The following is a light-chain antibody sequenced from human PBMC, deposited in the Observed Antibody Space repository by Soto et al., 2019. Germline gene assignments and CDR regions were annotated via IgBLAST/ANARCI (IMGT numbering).Light chain of an antibody. CDR2: DAS. CDR1: QSISSY. CDR3: QQRSNWPPT. Sequence: EIVMTQSPATLSLSPGERATLSCRVSQSISSYLAWYQQKPGQAPRLLIYDASSRATGIPARFSGSGSGTEFTLTISSLEPEDFEVYYCQQRSNWPPTFGQGTRLEIK. V-gene: IGKV3-11*01. J-gene: IGKJ5*01.